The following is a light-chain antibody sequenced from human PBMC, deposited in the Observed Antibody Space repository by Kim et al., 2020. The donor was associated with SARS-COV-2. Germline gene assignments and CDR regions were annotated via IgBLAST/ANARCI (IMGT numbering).Light chain of an antibody. CDR3: QQRSNWPRGFT. Sequence: PEESATLSGRASQSINTYVAWYQQKPGQAPRLLIYDASNRATGIPARFSGSGSGTDFTLTISSLEPEDFAVYYCQQRSNWPRGFTFGPGTKVDIK. CDR2: DAS. V-gene: IGKV3-11*01. J-gene: IGKJ3*01. CDR1: QSINTY.